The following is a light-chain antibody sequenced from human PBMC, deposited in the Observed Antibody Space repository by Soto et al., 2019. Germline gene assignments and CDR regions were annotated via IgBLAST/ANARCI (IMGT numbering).Light chain of an antibody. Sequence: QSVLTQPPSASGAPGQRVTISCSGSSSNVGTYYTYWYQRLPGTAPTLLIYSNNQRPSRLPDRFFGSTSGTTASLAISGFRSEVESEYCCAACDVRLGRYVFGRGTQLAVL. CDR1: SSNVGTYY. J-gene: IGLJ3*02. CDR2: SNN. V-gene: IGLV1-47*02. CDR3: AACDVRLGRYV.